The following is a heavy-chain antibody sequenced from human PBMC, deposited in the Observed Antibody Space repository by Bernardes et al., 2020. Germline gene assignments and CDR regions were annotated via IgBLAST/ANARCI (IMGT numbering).Heavy chain of an antibody. J-gene: IGHJ2*01. V-gene: IGHV3-33*06. Sequence: GGSLRLSCAASGFTFSSYGMHWVRQAPGKGLEWVAVIWYDGSNKYYADSVKGRFTISRDNSKNTLYLQMNSLRAEDTAVYYCAKGTGIAVAGSEWYFDLWGRGTLVTVSS. D-gene: IGHD6-19*01. CDR1: GFTFSSYG. CDR3: AKGTGIAVAGSEWYFDL. CDR2: IWYDGSNK.